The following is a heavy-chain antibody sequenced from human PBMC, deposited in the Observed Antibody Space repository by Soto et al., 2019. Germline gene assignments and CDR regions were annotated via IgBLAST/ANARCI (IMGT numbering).Heavy chain of an antibody. Sequence: SVKVSCKASGGTFSSYAISWVRQAPGQGLEWMGGIIPIFGTANYAQKFQGRVTITADESTSTAYMELSSLRSEDTAVYYCAREGVRGSSTPGADYYYYGMDVWGQGTTVTVSS. CDR3: AREGVRGSSTPGADYYYYGMDV. CDR1: GGTFSSYA. CDR2: IIPIFGTA. J-gene: IGHJ6*02. V-gene: IGHV1-69*13. D-gene: IGHD3-16*01.